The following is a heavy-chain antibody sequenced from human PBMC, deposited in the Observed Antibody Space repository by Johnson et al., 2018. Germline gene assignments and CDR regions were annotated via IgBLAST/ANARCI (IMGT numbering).Heavy chain of an antibody. CDR2: IKYDGSGT. V-gene: IGHV3-74*01. Sequence: VQLVESGGGVVQPQRSLRLSCAASGFTFSSHWMHWVRQGPGKGLVWVSRIKYDGSGTGYADSVKGRFTISRDNAKNTVYLQMNSLRAEDTAVYYCAREWNTGFDIWGQGTMATVSS. D-gene: IGHD1/OR15-1a*01. J-gene: IGHJ3*02. CDR3: AREWNTGFDI. CDR1: GFTFSSHW.